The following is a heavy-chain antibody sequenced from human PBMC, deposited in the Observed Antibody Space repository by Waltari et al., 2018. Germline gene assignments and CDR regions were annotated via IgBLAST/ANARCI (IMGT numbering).Heavy chain of an antibody. Sequence: QVHLVQSGAEVKKPGSSVKVSCKASGGTFSKYTINWVRQAPGQGLEWMGGISPMFGPPKYAQNFQDRLTMTADESTSTVYMELSSLTSEDTAVYFCARWAAYCNNADCYPPLDFWGQGALVTVSS. CDR2: ISPMFGPP. J-gene: IGHJ4*02. V-gene: IGHV1-69*01. CDR1: GGTFSKYT. D-gene: IGHD2-8*01. CDR3: ARWAAYCNNADCYPPLDF.